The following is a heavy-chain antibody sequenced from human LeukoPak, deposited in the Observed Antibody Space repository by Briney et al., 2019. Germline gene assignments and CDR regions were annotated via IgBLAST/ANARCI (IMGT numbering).Heavy chain of an antibody. J-gene: IGHJ4*02. Sequence: GGSLRLSCAASGFTVNSNYMNWVRQAPGKGLEWVANIKQDGSEKYYVDSVKGRFTISRDNAKNSLYLQMNSLRAEDTAVYYCAREPYCGGDCFIFDYWGQGTLVTVSS. D-gene: IGHD2-21*02. CDR3: AREPYCGGDCFIFDY. CDR2: IKQDGSEK. CDR1: GFTVNSNY. V-gene: IGHV3-7*01.